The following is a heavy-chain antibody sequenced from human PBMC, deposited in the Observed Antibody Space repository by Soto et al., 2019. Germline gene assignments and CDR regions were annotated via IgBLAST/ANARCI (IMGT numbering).Heavy chain of an antibody. CDR1: GGSVSSGSYY. J-gene: IGHJ6*02. CDR2: IYYSGST. CDR3: ARTFCSNTSCQAPGMDV. V-gene: IGHV4-61*01. Sequence: SETLSLTCTVSGGSVSSGSYYWTWIRQPPGKGLEWIGYIYYSGSTNYNPSLKSRVTISLDTSNNQFSLRLSSVTAADTAVYYCARTFCSNTSCQAPGMDVWGQGTTVTVSS. D-gene: IGHD2-2*01.